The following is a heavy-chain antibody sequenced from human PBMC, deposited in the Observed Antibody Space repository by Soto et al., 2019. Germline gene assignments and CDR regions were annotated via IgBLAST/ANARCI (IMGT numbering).Heavy chain of an antibody. CDR2: IYYSGIT. CDR3: ARTKQQLVLDWFDP. J-gene: IGHJ5*02. V-gene: IGHV4-59*01. CDR1: GGSIRSYY. D-gene: IGHD6-13*01. Sequence: SETLSLTCTVSGGSIRSYYWSWIRQPPGKGLEWIGYIYYSGITDYNPSLKSRVTISVDTSKNQFSLKLSSVTAADTAGYYCARTKQQLVLDWFDPWGQGTLVTVSS.